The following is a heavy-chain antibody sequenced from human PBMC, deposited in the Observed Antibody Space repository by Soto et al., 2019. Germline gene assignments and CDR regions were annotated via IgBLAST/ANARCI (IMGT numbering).Heavy chain of an antibody. V-gene: IGHV4-59*01. CDR3: ARDATSGNWYSWFDP. CDR1: VGSISTYY. J-gene: IGHJ5*02. Sequence: AETLSLTCTVSVGSISTYYWSWIRQPPGKGLEWIGYINYSGSANYNPSLKSRVTISVDTSKNQFSLKLSSVTAADTAVYYCARDATSGNWYSWFDPWGQGTPVTVSS. CDR2: INYSGSA. D-gene: IGHD6-13*01.